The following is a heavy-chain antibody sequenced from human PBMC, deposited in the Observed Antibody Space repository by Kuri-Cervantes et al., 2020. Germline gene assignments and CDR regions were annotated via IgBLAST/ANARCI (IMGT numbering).Heavy chain of an antibody. CDR2: IYPGDSDT. J-gene: IGHJ5*02. CDR1: GYSFTSYW. V-gene: IGHV5-51*01. D-gene: IGHD1-26*01. CDR3: ARQELGSYYAWEGRWFDP. Sequence: KVSCKGSGYSFTSYWIGWVRQMPGKGLEWMGIIYPGDSDTRYSPPFQGQVTISADKSISTAYLQWSSLKASDTAMYYCARQELGSYYAWEGRWFDPWGQGTLVTVSS.